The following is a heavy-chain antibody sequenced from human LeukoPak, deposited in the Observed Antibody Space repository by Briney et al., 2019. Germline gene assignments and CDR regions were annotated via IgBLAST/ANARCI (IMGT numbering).Heavy chain of an antibody. V-gene: IGHV4-61*08. CDR1: GGSISSGGYY. CDR2: IYYSGST. J-gene: IGHJ4*02. D-gene: IGHD5-12*01. Sequence: SETLSLTCTVSGGSISSGGYYWSWIRQHSGKGLEWIGYIYYSGSTNYNPSLKSRVTISVDTSKNQFSLRLTSVSAADTAVYYCARGFDSKSTYFDYWGQGTLLTVSS. CDR3: ARGFDSKSTYFDY.